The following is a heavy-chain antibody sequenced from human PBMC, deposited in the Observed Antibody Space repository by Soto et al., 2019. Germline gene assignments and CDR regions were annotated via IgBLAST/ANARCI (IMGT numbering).Heavy chain of an antibody. CDR1: GYSFTSYW. Sequence: GESLKLSCKGSGYSFTSYWISWVRQMPGKGLEWMGRIDPSDSYTNYSPSFQGHVTISADKSISTAYLQWSSLKASDTAMYYCARQPYSSGWQYYYYGMDVWGQGTTVTVSS. J-gene: IGHJ6*02. D-gene: IGHD6-19*01. CDR2: IDPSDSYT. V-gene: IGHV5-10-1*01. CDR3: ARQPYSSGWQYYYYGMDV.